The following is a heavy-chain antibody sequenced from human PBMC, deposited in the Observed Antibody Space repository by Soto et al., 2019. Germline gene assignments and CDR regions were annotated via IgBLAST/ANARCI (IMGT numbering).Heavy chain of an antibody. J-gene: IGHJ6*02. CDR3: ARPSPYRLIQTPAWNQYYSPMDV. CDR1: GGNFSSYA. CDR2: IIPVFRTT. V-gene: IGHV1-69*01. D-gene: IGHD1-1*01. Sequence: QVQLVQSGAEVKKPGSSVKVSCKASGGNFSSYAISWLRQAPGQGLEWMGGIIPVFRTTDYEQKLQGRVTITADGSTSTAYVDLSSLTSADTAVYYCARPSPYRLIQTPAWNQYYSPMDVWGQGTTVTVSS.